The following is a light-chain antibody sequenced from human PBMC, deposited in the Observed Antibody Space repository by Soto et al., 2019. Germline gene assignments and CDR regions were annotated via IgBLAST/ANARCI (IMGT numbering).Light chain of an antibody. J-gene: IGLJ2*01. Sequence: QSVLTQPPSVSGAPGQRVTISCTGSSSNSGAGYDVHWYQQLPGTAPKLLIYGNSNRPSGVPDRFSGSKSGTSASLAITGLQAEDEADYYCQSYDSSLSGSTVFGGGTKVTV. CDR3: QSYDSSLSGSTV. CDR1: SSNSGAGYD. CDR2: GNS. V-gene: IGLV1-40*01.